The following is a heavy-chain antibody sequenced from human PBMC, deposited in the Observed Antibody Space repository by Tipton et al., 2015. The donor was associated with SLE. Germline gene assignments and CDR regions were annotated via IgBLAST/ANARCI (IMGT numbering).Heavy chain of an antibody. CDR1: GGSISSYY. CDR3: ARANSGY. V-gene: IGHV4-59*01. J-gene: IGHJ4*02. CDR2: IYSSGTT. Sequence: LRLSCTVSGGSISSYYWSWIRQPPGKGLEWIGYIYSSGTTNYNPSLKSRVTISIDTSKNQFSLKLSSVTAADTAIYYCARANSGYWGQGTLVPVSS. D-gene: IGHD1-26*01.